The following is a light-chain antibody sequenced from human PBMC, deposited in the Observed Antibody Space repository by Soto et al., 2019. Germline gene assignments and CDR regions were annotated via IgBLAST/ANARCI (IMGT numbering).Light chain of an antibody. CDR3: QQYGNSPRS. CDR2: GAS. J-gene: IGKJ1*01. V-gene: IGKV3-15*01. Sequence: EIVMTQSPGTLSVSPGERATLSCRASQSVSNNLAWYQQKPGQAPRLVIYGASTRATGIPARFSGSGSGTEFTLTISSLQSEDFAVYYCQQYGNSPRSFGQGTKVEIK. CDR1: QSVSNN.